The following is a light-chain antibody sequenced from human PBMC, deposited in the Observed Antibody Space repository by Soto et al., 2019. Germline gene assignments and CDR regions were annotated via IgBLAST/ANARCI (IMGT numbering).Light chain of an antibody. V-gene: IGLV2-18*02. J-gene: IGLJ1*01. CDR2: EIS. Sequence: QSVLTQPPSVSGTPGQSVTISCSGTSSDVGTYNRVSWYQQPPGTATKLMIYEISNRPSGVPDRFAGSKSGNTASLTISGLQAEDEDDYYRSSYTSSSTYDFGTETKLTVL. CDR1: SSDVGTYNR. CDR3: SSYTSSSTYD.